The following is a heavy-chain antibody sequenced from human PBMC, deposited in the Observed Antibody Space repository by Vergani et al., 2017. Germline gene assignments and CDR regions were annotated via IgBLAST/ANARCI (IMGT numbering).Heavy chain of an antibody. Sequence: EVQLVESGGGLVQPGRSLRLSCAASGFTFDDYAMHWVRQAPGKGLEWVSGISWNSGSIGYADSVKGRFNISRDNAKNSLYLKMNSMRAEDTGWYYCAKDKVPGIGSGGYFDAWGQGTLVTVSS. CDR1: GFTFDDYA. J-gene: IGHJ4*02. CDR2: ISWNSGSI. V-gene: IGHV3-9*01. CDR3: AKDKVPGIGSGGYFDA. D-gene: IGHD3-10*01.